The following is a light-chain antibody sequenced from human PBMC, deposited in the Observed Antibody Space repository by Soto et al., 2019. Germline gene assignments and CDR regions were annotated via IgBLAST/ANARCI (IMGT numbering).Light chain of an antibody. V-gene: IGKV1D-16*01. CDR3: QQYNKWPAEIT. J-gene: IGKJ5*01. Sequence: DIQMTQSPSSLSASVGDRVTITCRAIDYVSSDLAWYQQRPGKAPKSLIYAASTLQRGVPARFSGSGSGTEFTLTISSLQSEDSGVYYCQQYNKWPAEITFGQGTRLEIK. CDR1: DYVSSD. CDR2: AAS.